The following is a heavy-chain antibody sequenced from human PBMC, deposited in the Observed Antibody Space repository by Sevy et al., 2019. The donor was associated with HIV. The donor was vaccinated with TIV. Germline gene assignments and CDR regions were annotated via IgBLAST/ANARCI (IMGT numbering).Heavy chain of an antibody. CDR1: GFTFSSYA. CDR3: AKVSGGFKKGDY. V-gene: IGHV3-23*01. CDR2: ISGSGGST. J-gene: IGHJ4*02. D-gene: IGHD3-16*01. Sequence: GGSLRLSCAASGFTFSSYAMSWVRQAPGKGLEWVSAISGSGGSTYYADSVKGRFTISRDNSKSTLYLQMNSLRAEDTAVYYCAKVSGGFKKGDYWGQGTLVTVSS.